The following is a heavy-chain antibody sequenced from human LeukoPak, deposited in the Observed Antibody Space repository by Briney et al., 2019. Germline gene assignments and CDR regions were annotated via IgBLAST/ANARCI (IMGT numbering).Heavy chain of an antibody. Sequence: PSETLSLTCTVSGGSISSYYWSWIRQPPRKGVEWIANIYHTGSTNYNPSLSSRVTISIDTAKNQFSLKLTSVTAADTAVYYCARRGRNSSGWQDYLWGQGTLVTVSS. V-gene: IGHV4-59*01. D-gene: IGHD6-25*01. J-gene: IGHJ4*02. CDR2: IYHTGST. CDR3: ARRGRNSSGWQDYL. CDR1: GGSISSYY.